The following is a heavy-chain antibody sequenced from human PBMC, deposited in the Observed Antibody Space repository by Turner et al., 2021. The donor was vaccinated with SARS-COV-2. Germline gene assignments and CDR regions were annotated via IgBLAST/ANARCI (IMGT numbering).Heavy chain of an antibody. CDR1: GGSISSGGYY. V-gene: IGHV4-31*03. CDR3: ARSSTSSNRFDY. CDR2: IYNSGNT. D-gene: IGHD6-13*01. J-gene: IGHJ4*02. Sequence: QVQLQESGPGLVKPSQTLYLTGTVSGGSISSGGYYWSWIRQHPGKGLEWIGYIYNSGNTYYTPSLKSRVTISVDSSKNQFSLKLSSVTAADTAVYFCARSSTSSNRFDYWGQGTLVTVSS.